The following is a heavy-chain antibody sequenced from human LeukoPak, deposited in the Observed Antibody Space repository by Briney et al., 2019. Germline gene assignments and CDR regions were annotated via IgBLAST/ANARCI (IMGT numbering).Heavy chain of an antibody. V-gene: IGHV3-23*01. J-gene: IGHJ6*02. CDR2: ISGSGGST. CDR3: AGDGYNLYYYYYYGMDV. Sequence: PGGSLRLSCAASGFTFSSYAMSWVRQAPGKGLEWVSAISGSGGSTYYADSVKGRFTISRDNSKNTLYLQMNSLRAEDTAVYYCAGDGYNLYYYYYYGMDVWGQGKTVTVSS. CDR1: GFTFSSYA. D-gene: IGHD5-12*01.